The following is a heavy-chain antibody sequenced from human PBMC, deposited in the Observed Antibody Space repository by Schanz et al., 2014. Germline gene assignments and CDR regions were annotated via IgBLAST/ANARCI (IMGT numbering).Heavy chain of an antibody. J-gene: IGHJ6*02. Sequence: VQLVESGGGLVKPGGSLRLSCAASGFRLSTYGMHWVRQAPGKGLEWVAFIGHDGSDKFYADSVKGRFTISRDNAKSSLFLQMNSLRAEDTAVYYCVRGYSSSMDVWGQGTTVTVSS. CDR2: IGHDGSDK. V-gene: IGHV3-33*08. CDR3: VRGYSSSMDV. CDR1: GFRLSTYG. D-gene: IGHD6-6*01.